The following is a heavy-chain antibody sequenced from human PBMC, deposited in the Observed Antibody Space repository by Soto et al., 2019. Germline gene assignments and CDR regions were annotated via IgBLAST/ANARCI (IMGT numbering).Heavy chain of an antibody. Sequence: PGGSLRLSCASSGFTFGDYAMHWVRQVPGKALEWISAISWNSGNIGYADSVKGRFTISRDNAKNSLYLQMNSLRDEDTAVYYCAAAADSSGYYYDSVVAFDIWGQGT. J-gene: IGHJ3*02. CDR2: ISWNSGNI. D-gene: IGHD3-22*01. CDR1: GFTFGDYA. CDR3: AAAADSSGYYYDSVVAFDI. V-gene: IGHV3-9*01.